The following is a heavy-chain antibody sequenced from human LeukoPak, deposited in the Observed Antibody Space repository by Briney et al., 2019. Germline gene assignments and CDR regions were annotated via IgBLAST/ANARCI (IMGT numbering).Heavy chain of an antibody. CDR3: AKDLYFDILTGYLDS. CDR2: ISYDGSNK. Sequence: GGSLRLSCAASGFTFSSYGMHWVRQAPGKGLEWVAVISYDGSNKYYADSVKGRFTISRDSSKNTLYLQMSSLRAEDTAVYYCAKDLYFDILTGYLDSWGQGTQVTVSS. J-gene: IGHJ4*02. D-gene: IGHD3-9*01. V-gene: IGHV3-30*18. CDR1: GFTFSSYG.